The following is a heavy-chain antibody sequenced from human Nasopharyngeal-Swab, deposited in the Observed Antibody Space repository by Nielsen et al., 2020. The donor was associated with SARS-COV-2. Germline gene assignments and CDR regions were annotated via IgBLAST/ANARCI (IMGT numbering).Heavy chain of an antibody. J-gene: IGHJ3*02. Sequence: GESLKISCAASGFTFSSYWMSWVRQAPGKGLEWVANIKQDGSEKYYVDSVKGRFTISRDNAKNSLYLQMNSLRAEDTAVYYCARVPATVWSGAFDIWGQGTMVTVSS. CDR2: IKQDGSEK. CDR3: ARVPATVWSGAFDI. CDR1: GFTFSSYW. D-gene: IGHD3-10*01. V-gene: IGHV3-7*03.